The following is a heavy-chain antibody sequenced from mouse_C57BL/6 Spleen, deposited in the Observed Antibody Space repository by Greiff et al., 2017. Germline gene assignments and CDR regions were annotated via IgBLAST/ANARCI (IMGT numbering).Heavy chain of an antibody. CDR3: ARERTGTDYAMDY. J-gene: IGHJ4*01. D-gene: IGHD4-1*01. V-gene: IGHV1-81*01. Sequence: QVQLQQSGAELARPGASVKLSCKASGYTFTSYGISWVKQRTGQGLEWIGEIYPRSGNTYYNEKFKGKATLTADKSSSTAYMELRSLTAEDSAVYFCARERTGTDYAMDYWGQGTSVTVSS. CDR1: GYTFTSYG. CDR2: IYPRSGNT.